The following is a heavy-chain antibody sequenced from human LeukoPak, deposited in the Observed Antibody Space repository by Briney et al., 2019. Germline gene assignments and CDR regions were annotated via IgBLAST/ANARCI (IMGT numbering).Heavy chain of an antibody. CDR3: TLGKRGMIQIWDF. Sequence: SGGSLRLSCAASGFTFSSYWMSWVRQAPGKGLEWVSGISDSGDNTKYADSVKGRFTISRDNSKNTLYLQMNSLRADDTAVYYCTLGKRGMIQIWDFWGQGTLVTVSS. CDR1: GFTFSSYW. J-gene: IGHJ4*02. D-gene: IGHD5-18*01. CDR2: ISDSGDNT. V-gene: IGHV3-23*01.